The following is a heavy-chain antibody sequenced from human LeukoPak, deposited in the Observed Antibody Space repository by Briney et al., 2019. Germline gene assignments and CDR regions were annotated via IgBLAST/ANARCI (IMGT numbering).Heavy chain of an antibody. CDR3: ARARGNGYYGSDAFDI. Sequence: GGSLRLSFAASASTFSTYSMNWVRQAPGKGLEWISYINTFSNPIYYADSVRGQFTVSRDNAKNSLYLQMNSLRDDDTAVYYCARARGNGYYGSDAFDIWGQGTTVTVSS. CDR1: ASTFSTYS. D-gene: IGHD3-22*01. V-gene: IGHV3-48*02. CDR2: INTFSNPI. J-gene: IGHJ3*02.